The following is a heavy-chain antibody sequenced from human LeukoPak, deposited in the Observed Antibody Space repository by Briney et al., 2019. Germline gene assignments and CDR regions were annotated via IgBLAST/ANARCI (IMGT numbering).Heavy chain of an antibody. CDR3: ARDYYDSSGFDWFDP. V-gene: IGHV3-21*01. CDR1: GFTFSSYS. J-gene: IGHJ5*02. CDR2: ISSSSSYI. Sequence: GGSLRLSCAASGFTFSSYSMNWVRQAPGKGLEWVSSISSSSSYIYCADSVKDRFTISRDNAKNSLYLQMNSLRAEDTAVYYCARDYYDSSGFDWFDPWGQGTLVTVSS. D-gene: IGHD3-22*01.